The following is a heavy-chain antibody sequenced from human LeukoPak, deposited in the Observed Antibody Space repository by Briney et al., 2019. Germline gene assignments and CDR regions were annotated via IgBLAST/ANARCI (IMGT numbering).Heavy chain of an antibody. V-gene: IGHV1-69*05. CDR3: ARVGYYDSSGALGY. J-gene: IGHJ4*02. Sequence: ASVKVSRKASGGTFSSYAISWVRQAPGQGLEWMGGIIPIFGTANYAQKFQGRVTITTDESTSTAYMELSSLRSEDTAVYYCARVGYYDSSGALGYWGQGTLVTVSS. CDR2: IIPIFGTA. CDR1: GGTFSSYA. D-gene: IGHD3-22*01.